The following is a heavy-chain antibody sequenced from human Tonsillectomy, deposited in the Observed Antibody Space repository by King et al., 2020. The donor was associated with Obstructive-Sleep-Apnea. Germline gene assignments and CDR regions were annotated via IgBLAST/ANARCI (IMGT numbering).Heavy chain of an antibody. J-gene: IGHJ4*02. V-gene: IGHV3-15*01. D-gene: IGHD1-7*01. CDR2: IKSKTDGGTT. Sequence: VQLVESGGGLVKPGGSLRLSCAASGFTFSNAWMSWVRQAPGKGLEWGGRIKSKTDGGTTDYAAPVKGRFTSSRNDSKNTLYLQMNSLKTEDIAVYYCTTDLRWNYGYWGQGTLVTVSS. CDR3: TTDLRWNYGY. CDR1: GFTFSNAW.